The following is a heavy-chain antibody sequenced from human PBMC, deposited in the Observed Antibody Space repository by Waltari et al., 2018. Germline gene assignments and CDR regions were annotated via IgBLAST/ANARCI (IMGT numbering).Heavy chain of an antibody. D-gene: IGHD3-3*01. CDR1: GGSISSYY. CDR3: ARMVHGVVTPQGGAFDI. J-gene: IGHJ3*02. CDR2: IYYSGST. Sequence: QVQLQESGPGLVKPSETLSLTCTVSGGSISSYYWSWIRQPPGKGLEWIGYIYYSGSTNYNPSLKSRVTISVDTSKNQFSLKLSSVTAADTAVYYCARMVHGVVTPQGGAFDIWGQGTMVTVSS. V-gene: IGHV4-59*01.